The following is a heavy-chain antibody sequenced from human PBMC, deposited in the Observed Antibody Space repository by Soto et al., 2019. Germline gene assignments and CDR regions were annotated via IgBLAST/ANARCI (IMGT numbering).Heavy chain of an antibody. CDR3: ARGNYGERFAGMDV. D-gene: IGHD4-17*01. CDR1: GGSFSGYY. CDR2: INHSGST. V-gene: IGHV4-34*01. J-gene: IGHJ6*02. Sequence: SETLSLTCAVYGGSFSGYYWSWIRQPPGKGLEWIGEINHSGSTNYNPSLKSRVTISVDTSKNQFSLKLSSVTAADTAVYYCARGNYGERFAGMDVWGQGTTVTVSS.